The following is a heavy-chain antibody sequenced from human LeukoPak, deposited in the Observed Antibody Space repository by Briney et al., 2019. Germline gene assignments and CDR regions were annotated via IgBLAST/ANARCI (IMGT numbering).Heavy chain of an antibody. V-gene: IGHV4-39*02. D-gene: IGHD3-10*01. CDR2: IYYSGST. Sequence: SETLSLTCTVSGGSISSSSYYWGWIRQPPGKGLEWIGSIYYSGSTYYNPSLKSRVTISVDTYKNQFSLKLSSVTAADTAVYYCAREAVELLWFGELKYYYYYMDVWGKGTTVTISS. CDR1: GGSISSSSYY. J-gene: IGHJ6*03. CDR3: AREAVELLWFGELKYYYYYMDV.